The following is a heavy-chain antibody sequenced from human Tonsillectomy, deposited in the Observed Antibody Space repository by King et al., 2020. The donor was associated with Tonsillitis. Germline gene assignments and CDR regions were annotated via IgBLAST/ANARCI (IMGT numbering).Heavy chain of an antibody. D-gene: IGHD2-8*02. CDR3: ARGATESGLLGVGGSYFDQ. V-gene: IGHV1-69*06. CDR1: GGAFSSDT. J-gene: IGHJ4*02. CDR2: IVPVFGTT. Sequence: QLVQSGAEVKKPGSSVKVSCKSSGGAFSSDTISWVRQAPGQSLEWMGDIVPVFGTTFYARKFEGRVNISADKFTNTAYMEVNSLASEDTAVYYCARGATESGLLGVGGSYFDQWGQGTLVTVSP.